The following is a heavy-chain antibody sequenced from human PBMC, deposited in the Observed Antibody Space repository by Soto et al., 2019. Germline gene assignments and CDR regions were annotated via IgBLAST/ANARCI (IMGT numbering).Heavy chain of an antibody. CDR2: LYWDDDK. J-gene: IGHJ4*02. Sequence: QITLKESGPTLVKPTQTLTLTCTFSGFSLSTTRVGVGWIRQPPGEALEWLALLYWDDDKLYSPSLKRRLTITKATSKNHVVLTLTNMDPVDTATYYCAHSKTSGMRYYFDYWGQGTLVTVSS. V-gene: IGHV2-5*02. CDR1: GFSLSTTRVG. CDR3: AHSKTSGMRYYFDY.